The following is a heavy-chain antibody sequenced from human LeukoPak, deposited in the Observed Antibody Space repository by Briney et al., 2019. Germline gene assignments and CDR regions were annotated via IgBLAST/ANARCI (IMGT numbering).Heavy chain of an antibody. J-gene: IGHJ4*02. V-gene: IGHV4-59*01. CDR3: AREQGIYYYDSSGFDY. Sequence: SVTLSLTCTVSGGFHRSYYALCTRQPPGRGLEWVGYIYYSWSTNYNPSLKSRVTISVDTSKNQFSLKLSSVTAADTAVYYCAREQGIYYYDSSGFDYWGQGTLVTVSS. CDR2: IYYSWST. CDR1: GGFHRSYY. D-gene: IGHD3-22*01.